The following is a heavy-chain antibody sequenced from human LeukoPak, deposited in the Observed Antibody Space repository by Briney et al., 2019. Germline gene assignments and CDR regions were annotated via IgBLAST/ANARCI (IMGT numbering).Heavy chain of an antibody. CDR2: IYYSGST. CDR3: ARVAAAADPHFDY. J-gene: IGHJ4*02. CDR1: GGSISSYY. D-gene: IGHD6-13*01. Sequence: PSETLSLTCTVSGGSISSYYWSWIRQPPGKGLEWIGYIYYSGSTNYNPSLKSRVTISVDTSKNQFSLKLSSVTAADTAVYYCARVAAAADPHFDYWGQGTLVTVS. V-gene: IGHV4-59*01.